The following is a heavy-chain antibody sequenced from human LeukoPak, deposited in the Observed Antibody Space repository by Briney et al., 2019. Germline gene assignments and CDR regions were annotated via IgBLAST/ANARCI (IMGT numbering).Heavy chain of an antibody. D-gene: IGHD2-21*01. V-gene: IGHV3-49*04. Sequence: GGSLRLSCTTSGFTFGDYAMSWVRQAPGKGLEWVGFIRSKGYGGTTEYAASVKGRFTVSRDNTKSIAYLQMNSLKTEDTGVYFRTRGRSAHSDSFDIWGQGTMVTVSS. CDR1: GFTFGDYA. J-gene: IGHJ3*02. CDR2: IRSKGYGGTT. CDR3: TRGRSAHSDSFDI.